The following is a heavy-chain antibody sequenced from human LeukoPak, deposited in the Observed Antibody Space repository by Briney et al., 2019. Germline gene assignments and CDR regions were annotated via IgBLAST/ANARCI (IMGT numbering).Heavy chain of an antibody. J-gene: IGHJ3*02. CDR1: GFSFSSYW. Sequence: GGSLRLSCAASGFSFSSYWMTWVRQGTGKGLEWVSNINRDGSVKHYMDSVKGRFTISRDNAKNSLYLQMNSLRAEDTAVYYLARDFNPYCGGEWYFDGFYMGGQGTVVIVSS. CDR2: INRDGSVK. D-gene: IGHD2-21*01. V-gene: IGHV3-7*01. CDR3: ARDFNPYCGGEWYFDGFYM.